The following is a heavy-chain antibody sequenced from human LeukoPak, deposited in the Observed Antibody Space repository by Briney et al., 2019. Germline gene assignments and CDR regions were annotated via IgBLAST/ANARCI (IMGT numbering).Heavy chain of an antibody. Sequence: GGSPRLSCAASGNYWMHWVRQSPGKGLVWVSHINSDGSWTSYADSVKGRFTISKDNAKNTVYLQMNNLRAEDTAVYYCVSFYETYWGRGTLVTVSS. D-gene: IGHD2-2*01. J-gene: IGHJ4*02. CDR2: INSDGSWT. V-gene: IGHV3-74*01. CDR1: GNYW. CDR3: VSFYETY.